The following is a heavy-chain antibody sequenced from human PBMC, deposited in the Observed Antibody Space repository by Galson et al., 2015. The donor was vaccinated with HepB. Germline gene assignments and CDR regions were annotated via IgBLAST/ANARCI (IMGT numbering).Heavy chain of an antibody. CDR1: GFTFDDYA. CDR2: VSWNSDKI. D-gene: IGHD2-21*01. V-gene: IGHV3-9*01. J-gene: IGHJ3*02. CDR3: AKVRSYCGGDCSLGDAFDM. Sequence: SLRLSCAGSGFTFDDYAIHWVRQAPEQGLEWVSGVSWNSDKIGYADSVKGRFTISRDNPRNSLYLQMNNLRPEDTALYYCAKVRSYCGGDCSLGDAFDMWGQGTMVIVSS.